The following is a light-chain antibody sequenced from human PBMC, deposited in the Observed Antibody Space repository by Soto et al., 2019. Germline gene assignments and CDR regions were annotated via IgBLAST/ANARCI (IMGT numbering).Light chain of an antibody. CDR2: WAS. J-gene: IGKJ4*01. Sequence: DIVMTQSPDSLAVSLGERATINCKSSQSVLYSSNNKNYLAWYQQIPGQPPKLLIYWASTRESGVPDRFSGSGSGTDFTLTISSLQAEDVAVYYCQQYYSTPPVTFGGGTKVEIK. CDR3: QQYYSTPPVT. CDR1: QSVLYSSNNKNY. V-gene: IGKV4-1*01.